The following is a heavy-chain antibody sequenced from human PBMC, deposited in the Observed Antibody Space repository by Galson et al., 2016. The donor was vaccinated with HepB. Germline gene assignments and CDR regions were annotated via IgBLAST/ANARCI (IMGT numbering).Heavy chain of an antibody. Sequence: SLRLSCAASGFTFSIHDMHWVRQAPGKGLEWVSAIETAGDTHYPDSVKGRFTIPRENAKNSLYLQMNSLRAGDTAVYYCARGKSLLTMPWNYGLDVWGKGTTVSVSS. CDR1: GFTFSIHD. CDR2: IETAGDT. D-gene: IGHD4/OR15-4a*01. V-gene: IGHV3-13*01. J-gene: IGHJ6*04. CDR3: ARGKSLLTMPWNYGLDV.